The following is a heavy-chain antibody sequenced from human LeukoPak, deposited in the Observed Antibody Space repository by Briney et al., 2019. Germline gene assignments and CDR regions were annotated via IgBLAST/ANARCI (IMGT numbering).Heavy chain of an antibody. CDR3: ARLRSSSWYTVDY. D-gene: IGHD6-13*01. Sequence: GESLKISCKGSGYTFSYYWIAWVRQMPGKGLEWMGIIYPDDSDTRYSPSFQGLVTISADKSITTAYLQWGSLKASDTAMYYCARLRSSSWYTVDYWGQGTLVTVSS. CDR1: GYTFSYYW. J-gene: IGHJ4*02. CDR2: IYPDDSDT. V-gene: IGHV5-51*01.